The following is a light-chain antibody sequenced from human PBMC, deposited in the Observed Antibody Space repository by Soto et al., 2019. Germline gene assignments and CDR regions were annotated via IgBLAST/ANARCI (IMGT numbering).Light chain of an antibody. J-gene: IGKJ2*01. V-gene: IGKV3-20*01. Sequence: DIVLTQSPGTLSLSPGERATLSCRVSQSITGDYLAWYQQKPGQAPRLLIYGASSRATGIPDRFSGSGSGTDFTFIISRLEPEDFAMYYCHQYGGFPHTFGQGTKLETK. CDR1: QSITGDY. CDR3: HQYGGFPHT. CDR2: GAS.